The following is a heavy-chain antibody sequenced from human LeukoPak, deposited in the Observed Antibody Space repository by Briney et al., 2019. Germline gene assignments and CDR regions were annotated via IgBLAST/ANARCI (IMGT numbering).Heavy chain of an antibody. Sequence: SETLSLTCAVSGYSISSGYYWGWIRQPPGKGLEWIGNIYHSGSTYYNPSLKSRVTISLDTSKNQFSLKLSSVTAADTAVYYCARQAVGSAPFVDYWGQGTLVTVSS. J-gene: IGHJ4*02. CDR1: GYSISSGYY. CDR2: IYHSGST. CDR3: ARQAVGSAPFVDY. V-gene: IGHV4-38-2*01. D-gene: IGHD3-16*01.